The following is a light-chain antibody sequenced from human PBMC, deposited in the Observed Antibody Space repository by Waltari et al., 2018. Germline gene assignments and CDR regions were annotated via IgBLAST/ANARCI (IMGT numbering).Light chain of an antibody. CDR3: ASWDDSLNAWV. J-gene: IGLJ3*02. CDR2: TNN. V-gene: IGLV1-44*01. CDR1: RSNTGSNT. Sequence: QSVLTQPPSASGTPGQRVTIPCSGGRSNTGSNTINWYQQSLGTAPQFLINTNNHRPSGVPDRFSGSKSGTSASLAISGLQSEDEADYYCASWDDSLNAWVFGGGTKLTVL.